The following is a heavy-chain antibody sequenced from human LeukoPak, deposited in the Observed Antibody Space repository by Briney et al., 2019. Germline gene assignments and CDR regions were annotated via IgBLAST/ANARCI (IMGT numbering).Heavy chain of an antibody. CDR3: ASGLRNFDY. J-gene: IGHJ4*02. Sequence: KPGGSLRLSCAASGFSFSDYYMTWVRQAPGKGLECVSYISSADGTMDYADSVKSRFTISRDNAKNSLYLQMNSLRAEDTAVYYCASGLRNFDYWGQGTLVTVSS. V-gene: IGHV3-11*04. CDR2: ISSADGTM. D-gene: IGHD4-17*01. CDR1: GFSFSDYY.